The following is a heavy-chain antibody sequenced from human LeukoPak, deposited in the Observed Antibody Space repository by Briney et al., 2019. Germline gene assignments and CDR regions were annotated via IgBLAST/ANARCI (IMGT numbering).Heavy chain of an antibody. CDR1: GFTFSSYA. Sequence: GGSLRLSCAASGFTFSSYAMHWVRQAPGKGLEYVSAISSNGGSTYYANSVKGRFTISRDNSKNTLYLQMNSLRAEDTAVYYCARDGKYSGAFDIWGQGTMVTVSS. V-gene: IGHV3-64*01. CDR2: ISSNGGST. D-gene: IGHD1-26*01. CDR3: ARDGKYSGAFDI. J-gene: IGHJ3*02.